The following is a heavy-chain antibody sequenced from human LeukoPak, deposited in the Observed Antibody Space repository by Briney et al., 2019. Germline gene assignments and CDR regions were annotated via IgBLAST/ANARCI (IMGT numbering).Heavy chain of an antibody. V-gene: IGHV3-30*04. Sequence: GGSLRLSCAASGFTFSSYAMHWVRQAPGKGLEWVAVISYDGSNKYYADSVKGRFTISRDNSKNALYLQMNSLRAEDTAVYYCASFLGYYGDYGYFDYWGQGTLVTVSS. CDR1: GFTFSSYA. J-gene: IGHJ4*02. D-gene: IGHD4-17*01. CDR2: ISYDGSNK. CDR3: ASFLGYYGDYGYFDY.